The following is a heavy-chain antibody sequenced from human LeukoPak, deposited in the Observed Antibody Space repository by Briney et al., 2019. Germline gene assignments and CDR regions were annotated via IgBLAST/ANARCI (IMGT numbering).Heavy chain of an antibody. CDR3: ASLSHCSTSSCFDY. CDR2: AFYTGST. CDR1: GASISHYY. D-gene: IGHD2-2*01. Sequence: SETPSLTCTVSGASISHYYWSWIRQPPGRGLEWIGCAFYTGSTNYNPSLKSRVSISIDTSKSQFSLRLTSVTAADTAIYYCASLSHCSTSSCFDYWGRGTLVTVSS. V-gene: IGHV4-59*01. J-gene: IGHJ4*02.